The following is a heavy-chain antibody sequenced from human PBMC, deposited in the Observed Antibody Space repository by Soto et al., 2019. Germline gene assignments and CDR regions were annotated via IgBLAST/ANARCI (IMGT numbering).Heavy chain of an antibody. Sequence: QLQLQESGPGLVEPSETLTLCCTVSGGSISSSSYYWGWIRQPPGKGLEWIGSIYYSGSTYYNPSLKSRVTISVDTSKNQFSLKLSSVTSADTAVYYCRVWDGDASFYYYYGMDVWGQGTTVTVS. J-gene: IGHJ6*02. D-gene: IGHD4-17*01. CDR1: GGSISSSSYY. V-gene: IGHV4-39*01. CDR2: IYYSGST. CDR3: RVWDGDASFYYYYGMDV.